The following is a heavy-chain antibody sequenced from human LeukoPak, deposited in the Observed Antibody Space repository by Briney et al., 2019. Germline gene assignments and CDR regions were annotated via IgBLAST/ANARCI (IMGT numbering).Heavy chain of an antibody. CDR1: GGSISSYY. J-gene: IGHJ4*02. V-gene: IGHV4-59*01. Sequence: PSETLSLTCTVSGGSISSYYWSWIRQPPGKGLEWIGYIYYSGSTNYNPSLKSRVTISVDTSKNQFSLKLSSVTAADTAVYYCARSRRIEYSSSPFDYWGQGTLVTVSS. CDR3: ARSRRIEYSSSPFDY. D-gene: IGHD6-6*01. CDR2: IYYSGST.